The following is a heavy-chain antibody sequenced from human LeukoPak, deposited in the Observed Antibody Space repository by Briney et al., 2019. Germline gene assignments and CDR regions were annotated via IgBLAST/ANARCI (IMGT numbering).Heavy chain of an antibody. D-gene: IGHD5-12*01. CDR1: GFTFSSYW. Sequence: GGSLRLSCAASGFTFSSYWMSWVRQAPGKGLEWVANIKQDGSEKYYVDSVKGRFTISRDNAKNSLYLQMNSLRAEDTAVYCCASPYSGYVGEKYNWFDPWGQGTLVTVSS. CDR2: IKQDGSEK. J-gene: IGHJ5*02. CDR3: ASPYSGYVGEKYNWFDP. V-gene: IGHV3-7*03.